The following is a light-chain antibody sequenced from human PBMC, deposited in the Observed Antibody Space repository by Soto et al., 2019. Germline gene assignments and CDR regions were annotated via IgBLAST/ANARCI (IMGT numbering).Light chain of an antibody. CDR2: DAY. V-gene: IGKV3-11*01. Sequence: EVVLTQAPVTLSLSPGERATRSCRDSQSFRGLLAWYQQKPGQAPRLLIYDAYNRATGIPHRFSGSGSGTDFTLTISRLEPEDSAVYYCQQRHMWPITFGQGTRLEIK. CDR3: QQRHMWPIT. CDR1: QSFRGL. J-gene: IGKJ5*01.